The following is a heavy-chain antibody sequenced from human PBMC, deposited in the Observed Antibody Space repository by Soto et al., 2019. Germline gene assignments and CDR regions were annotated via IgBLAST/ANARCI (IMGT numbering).Heavy chain of an antibody. Sequence: QVQLVQSGAEVQKPGSSVKVSCKASGGTFSSYAISWVRQAPGQGLEWMGGIIPIFGTANYAQKFQGRVTITADESTSTAYMELSSLRSEDTAVYYCARARDTAMVTFNYYYGMDVWGQGTTVTVSS. CDR1: GGTFSSYA. J-gene: IGHJ6*02. V-gene: IGHV1-69*01. CDR3: ARARDTAMVTFNYYYGMDV. CDR2: IIPIFGTA. D-gene: IGHD5-18*01.